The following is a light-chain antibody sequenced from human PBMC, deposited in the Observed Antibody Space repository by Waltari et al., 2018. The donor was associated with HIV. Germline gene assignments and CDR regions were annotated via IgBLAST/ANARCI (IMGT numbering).Light chain of an antibody. J-gene: IGKJ4*01. CDR1: QSVSSY. CDR3: QQRSNWPPALT. CDR2: DAS. Sequence: EIVLTQSPATLSLSPGERATLSCRASQSVSSYLAWYQQKPGQAPRLLIYDASNRATGIPARFSGSGYWTDFTLTISSLEPEDFAVYYCQQRSNWPPALTFGGGTKVEIK. V-gene: IGKV3-11*01.